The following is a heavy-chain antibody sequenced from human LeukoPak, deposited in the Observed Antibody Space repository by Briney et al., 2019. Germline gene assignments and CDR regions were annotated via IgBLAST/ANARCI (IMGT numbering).Heavy chain of an antibody. J-gene: IGHJ4*02. CDR3: AKPTRGYSSSWYYFDY. V-gene: IGHV3-30*18. CDR1: GFTFSSYG. D-gene: IGHD6-13*01. CDR2: ISYDGSNK. Sequence: PGRSLRLSCAAPGFTFSSYGMHWVRQAPGKGLEWVAVISYDGSNKYYADSVKGRFTISRDNSKNSLYLQMNSLRTEDTALYYCAKPTRGYSSSWYYFDYWGQGTLVTVSS.